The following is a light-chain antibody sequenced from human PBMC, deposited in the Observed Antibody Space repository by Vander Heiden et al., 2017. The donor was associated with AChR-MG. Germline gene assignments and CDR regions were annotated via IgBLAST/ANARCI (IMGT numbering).Light chain of an antibody. CDR2: GAS. CDR1: QVIDNY. J-gene: IGKJ4*01. CDR3: QKDDSVPLT. V-gene: IGKV1-27*01. Sequence: IHMDQSPSSLPASVGDRVTITCRASQVIDNYLAWYQQKPGKVPKLLIYGASTLQSGVPSRFSGSGSGTVFTLTISSLQPEDVATYYCQKDDSVPLTFGGGTKVEIK.